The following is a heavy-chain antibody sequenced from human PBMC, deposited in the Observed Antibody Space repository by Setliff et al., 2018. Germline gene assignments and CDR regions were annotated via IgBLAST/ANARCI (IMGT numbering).Heavy chain of an antibody. CDR2: IYSSGDT. D-gene: IGHD3-10*01. J-gene: IGHJ3*02. Sequence: SETLSLTCTVSGGSIGSGAYYWTWIRQPAGKGLEWIGRIYSSGDTNYNPSLKSRATMSVDTSKNHFSLNLTSVTAADTAVYYCARDAPFYYGEGVGAFDIWGQGTMVTVPS. CDR3: ARDAPFYYGEGVGAFDI. CDR1: GGSIGSGAYY. V-gene: IGHV4-61*02.